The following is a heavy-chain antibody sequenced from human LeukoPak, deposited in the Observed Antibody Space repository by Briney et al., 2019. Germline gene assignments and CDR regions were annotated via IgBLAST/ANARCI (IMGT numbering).Heavy chain of an antibody. Sequence: GGSLRLSCAASGFTFSNVWMSWIRQAPGKGLEWVGRIKSKVDSGTGDYAAPVKGRFTISRDDSRNTLYLQMNSLKTEDTAVYYCTTAYSGTYLGVTDTSPNFDYWGQGTLVTVSS. D-gene: IGHD1-26*01. CDR3: TTAYSGTYLGVTDTSPNFDY. J-gene: IGHJ4*02. V-gene: IGHV3-15*01. CDR1: GFTFSNVW. CDR2: IKSKVDSGTG.